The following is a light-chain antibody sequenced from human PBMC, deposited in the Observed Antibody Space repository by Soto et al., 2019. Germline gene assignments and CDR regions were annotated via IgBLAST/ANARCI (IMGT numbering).Light chain of an antibody. CDR2: AAS. V-gene: IGKV1-39*01. J-gene: IGKJ2*01. Sequence: DIQMTQSPSSLSASVRDTVTITCRASQSISVHLNWYQQKPGEVPKLLIYAASNLHSGVPSRFSGSGSETDFALTISSLRPEDFATYYCQQSYITPYTFGQGTRLEIK. CDR3: QQSYITPYT. CDR1: QSISVH.